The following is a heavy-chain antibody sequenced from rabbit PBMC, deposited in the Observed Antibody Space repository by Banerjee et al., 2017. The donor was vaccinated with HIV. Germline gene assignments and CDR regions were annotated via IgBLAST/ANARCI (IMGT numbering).Heavy chain of an antibody. V-gene: IGHV1S45*01. CDR2: IWTSSGST. CDR1: GFSFRW. Sequence: QEQLEESGGDLVKPEGSLTLTCTASGFSFRWICWVRQAPGKGLEWIACIWTSSGSTYYATWAKGRFTISKTSSTTVTLQMTSLTAADTATYFCARGYSYDDYGDYLDTRLDLWGQGTLVTVS. CDR3: ARGYSYDDYGDYLDTRLDL. D-gene: IGHD2-1*01. J-gene: IGHJ3*01.